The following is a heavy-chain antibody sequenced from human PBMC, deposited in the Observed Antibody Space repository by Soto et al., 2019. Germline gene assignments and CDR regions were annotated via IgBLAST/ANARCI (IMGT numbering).Heavy chain of an antibody. D-gene: IGHD2-8*01. CDR3: AKRVVMGYYFDX. CDR1: GFTFSSYA. Sequence: PGGSLRLSFAASGFTFSSYAMSWVRQAPGKGLEWVSSISCSGGSTYYADSVKGRFTISRDNSNNTLYLQMNSLIAEDTAVYYCAKRVVMGYYFDXWGQVTLFTVSX. J-gene: IGHJ4*02. V-gene: IGHV3-23*01. CDR2: ISCSGGST.